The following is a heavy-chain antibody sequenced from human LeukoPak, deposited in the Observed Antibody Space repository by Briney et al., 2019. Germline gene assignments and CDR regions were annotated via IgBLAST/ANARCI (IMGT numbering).Heavy chain of an antibody. Sequence: ASVKVSCTASGYTFTSYAINRVRQAPGHGREWMGWINTNTGNPTYAQGFTGRFVFSLDTSVSTAYLQISSLKAEDTAVYYCARLSPAALELNWFDPWGQGTLVTVSS. CDR2: INTNTGNP. J-gene: IGHJ5*02. V-gene: IGHV7-4-1*02. D-gene: IGHD3-3*01. CDR3: ARLSPAALELNWFDP. CDR1: GYTFTSYA.